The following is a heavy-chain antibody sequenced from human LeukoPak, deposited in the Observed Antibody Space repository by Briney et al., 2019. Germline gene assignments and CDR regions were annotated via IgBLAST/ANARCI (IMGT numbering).Heavy chain of an antibody. J-gene: IGHJ4*02. Sequence: GGSLRLSCAASGFTFSSYSMNWVRQAPGKGLEWVSSITSSSSYIYYADSVKGRFTISRDNAKDSLYLQMNSLRAEDTAVYYCARDLYYDSSGTDYWGQGTLVTVSS. CDR1: GFTFSSYS. CDR3: ARDLYYDSSGTDY. V-gene: IGHV3-21*01. D-gene: IGHD3-22*01. CDR2: ITSSSSYI.